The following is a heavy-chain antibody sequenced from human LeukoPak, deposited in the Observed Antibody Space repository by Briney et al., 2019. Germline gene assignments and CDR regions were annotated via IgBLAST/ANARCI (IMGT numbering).Heavy chain of an antibody. CDR1: GGSISSYY. Sequence: PSETLSLTCTVSGGSISSYYWSWIRQSPEKGLEWIGYIHYSGSTNYNPSLRSRVTISVDTSRNQFSLKLYSVTAADTAVYYCARSRSGYSYDHAAFEIWGQGTMVTVSS. CDR3: ARSRSGYSYDHAAFEI. J-gene: IGHJ3*02. V-gene: IGHV4-59*01. D-gene: IGHD5-18*01. CDR2: IHYSGST.